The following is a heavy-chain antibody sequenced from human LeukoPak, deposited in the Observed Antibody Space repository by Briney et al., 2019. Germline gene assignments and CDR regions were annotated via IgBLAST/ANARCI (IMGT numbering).Heavy chain of an antibody. V-gene: IGHV1-2*02. CDR1: GYTFTGYY. CDR3: ARDGAVHYYMDV. Sequence: ASVKVSCKASGYTFTGYYMHWVRQAPGQGLEWMGWINPNSGGTNYAQKFLGRVTMTRDTSISTAYMELSRLRSDDTAVYYCARDGAVHYYMDVWGKGTTVTVSS. CDR2: INPNSGGT. D-gene: IGHD6-19*01. J-gene: IGHJ6*03.